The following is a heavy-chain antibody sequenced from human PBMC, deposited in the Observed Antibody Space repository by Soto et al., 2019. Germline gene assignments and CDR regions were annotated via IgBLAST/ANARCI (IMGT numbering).Heavy chain of an antibody. CDR2: INAGNGNT. V-gene: IGHV1-3*01. Sequence: ASVNVSCKASGYTFTSYAMHWVRQAPGQRLEWMGWINAGNGNTKYSQKFQGRVTITRDTSASTAYMELSSLRSEDTAVYYCARGVYYYDSSGYYLLDPWGQGTLVTVSS. J-gene: IGHJ5*02. D-gene: IGHD3-22*01. CDR1: GYTFTSYA. CDR3: ARGVYYYDSSGYYLLDP.